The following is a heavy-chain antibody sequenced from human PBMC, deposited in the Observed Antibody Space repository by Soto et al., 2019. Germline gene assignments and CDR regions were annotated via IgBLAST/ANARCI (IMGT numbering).Heavy chain of an antibody. CDR3: ERDLDILVLPGIDY. J-gene: IGHJ4*02. CDR1: GFTFSSYG. CDR2: IWHDGSNK. D-gene: IGHD2-2*01. V-gene: IGHV3-33*01. Sequence: TGGSLRLSCAASGFTFSSYGMHWVRQAPGKGLEWVAVIWHDGSNKYYADSVKGRFTISRDNSKNTLYLQMNSLRAEDTAVYYCERDLDILVLPGIDYWGQRTLVTAPQ.